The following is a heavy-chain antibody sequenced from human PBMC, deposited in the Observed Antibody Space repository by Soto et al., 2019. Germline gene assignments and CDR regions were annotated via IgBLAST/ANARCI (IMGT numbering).Heavy chain of an antibody. CDR1: GGSISRYY. D-gene: IGHD3-10*01. Sequence: SETLSLTCTVSGGSISRYYWNWIRQPPGKGLEWIGYIYYSGSTNYNPSLKSRVTISVDTSKNQFSLKLSSVTAADTAVYYCARAAGTGSYSGRFDPWGQGNLVTVAS. V-gene: IGHV4-59*01. CDR3: ARAAGTGSYSGRFDP. CDR2: IYYSGST. J-gene: IGHJ5*02.